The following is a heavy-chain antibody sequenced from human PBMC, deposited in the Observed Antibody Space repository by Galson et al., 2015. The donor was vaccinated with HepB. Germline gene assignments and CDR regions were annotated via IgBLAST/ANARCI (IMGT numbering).Heavy chain of an antibody. Sequence: ETLSLTCSVSGDSIFSSFYYWVWIRQPPGKGLEWIGSTRYGGSTTYNPALTSRVTISIDTSKNQFSLKLSAVAAADTAVYYCTREDQDAANDAFDIWGRGTMVTVSS. V-gene: IGHV4-39*01. CDR2: TRYGGST. J-gene: IGHJ3*02. CDR1: GDSIFSSFYY. D-gene: IGHD1-1*01. CDR3: TREDQDAANDAFDI.